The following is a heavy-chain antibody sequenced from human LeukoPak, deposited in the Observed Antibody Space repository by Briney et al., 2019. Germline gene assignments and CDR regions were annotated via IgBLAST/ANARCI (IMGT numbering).Heavy chain of an antibody. J-gene: IGHJ5*02. V-gene: IGHV3-23*01. CDR2: ISGSGGST. CDR1: GFTFSSYA. CDR3: ARVINYDILTGFDP. Sequence: GGSLRLSCAASGFTFSSYAMSWVRQAPGKGLEWVSAISGSGGSTYYADSVKGRFTISRDNSKNTLYLQMNSLRAEDTAVYYCARVINYDILTGFDPWGQGTLVTVSS. D-gene: IGHD3-9*01.